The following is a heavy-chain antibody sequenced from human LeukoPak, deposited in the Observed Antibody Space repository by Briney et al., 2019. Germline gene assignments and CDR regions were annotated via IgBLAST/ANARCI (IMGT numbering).Heavy chain of an antibody. CDR1: GFTFSSNW. CDR3: ARHSGHVIH. Sequence: GGSLRLSCAASGFTFSSNWMAWVRQAPGKGLEWVANIKQDGSERYYVDSVKGRFTISRDNAKNSLDLQMNSLRADDTAVYYCARHSGHVIHWGQGTLVTVSS. J-gene: IGHJ4*02. V-gene: IGHV3-7*03. CDR2: IKQDGSER. D-gene: IGHD5-12*01.